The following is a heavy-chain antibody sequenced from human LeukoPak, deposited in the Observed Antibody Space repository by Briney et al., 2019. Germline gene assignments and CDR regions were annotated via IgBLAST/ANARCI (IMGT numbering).Heavy chain of an antibody. V-gene: IGHV3-30*18. CDR3: AKDPRLYFDWPEGYFQH. Sequence: GGSLRLSCAASEFTFSNYDMHWVRLAPGKGLEWVAAISYDGSNKFYADSVKGRFTISRDNSKNTLYVQMNSLRAEDTAVYHCAKDPRLYFDWPEGYFQHWGQGTLVTVSS. J-gene: IGHJ1*01. CDR2: ISYDGSNK. D-gene: IGHD3-9*01. CDR1: EFTFSNYD.